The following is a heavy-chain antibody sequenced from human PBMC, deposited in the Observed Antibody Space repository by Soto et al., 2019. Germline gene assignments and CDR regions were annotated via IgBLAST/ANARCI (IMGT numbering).Heavy chain of an antibody. V-gene: IGHV1-3*01. CDR1: GYTFTNYA. D-gene: IGHD4-17*01. Sequence: GASVKVSCKASGYTFTNYAMHWVRQAPGQRLEWMGWINSGNGNTNYAQKLQGRVTMTTDTSTRTANIEQRSLRSDDAAVNYYGRETTVATGNYWGQGTLVTVSS. CDR3: GRETTVATGNY. CDR2: INSGNGNT. J-gene: IGHJ4*02.